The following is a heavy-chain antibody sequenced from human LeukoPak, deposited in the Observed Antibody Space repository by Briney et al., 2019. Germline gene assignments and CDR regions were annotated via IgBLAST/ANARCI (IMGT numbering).Heavy chain of an antibody. D-gene: IGHD6-19*01. CDR3: VGRLRGWSSGFDY. Sequence: GGSLRLSCAASGXTFSSYDMHWVRQATGKGLEWVSTIGAAGEMFYPGSVKGRFTISRDDAKNSMYLQMNSLRAGDTAVYYCVGRLRGWSSGFDYWGQGILVTVSS. J-gene: IGHJ4*02. CDR2: IGAAGEM. CDR1: GXTFSSYD. V-gene: IGHV3-13*04.